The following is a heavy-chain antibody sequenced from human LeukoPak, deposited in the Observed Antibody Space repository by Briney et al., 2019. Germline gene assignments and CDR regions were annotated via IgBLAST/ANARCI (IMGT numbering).Heavy chain of an antibody. D-gene: IGHD3-10*01. CDR3: ARVSLDYYGSGSYPWFDP. CDR1: GGSISSYY. J-gene: IGHJ5*02. V-gene: IGHV4-4*07. CDR2: IYTSGST. Sequence: PSETLSLTCTVSGGSISSYYWSWIRQPAGKGLEWIGRIYTSGSTNYNPSLKSRVTMSVDTSKNQFSLKLSSVTAADTAVYYCARVSLDYYGSGSYPWFDPWGQGTLVTVSS.